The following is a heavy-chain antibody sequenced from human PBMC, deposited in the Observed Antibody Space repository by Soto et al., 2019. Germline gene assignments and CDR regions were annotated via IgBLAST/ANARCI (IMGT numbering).Heavy chain of an antibody. CDR2: ISSVSSTR. CDR3: ARGFYNWNYVVDY. V-gene: IGHV3-48*01. D-gene: IGHD1-7*01. Sequence: EVQLVESGGGLEQPGGSLRLSCAASGFTFSTYSMSWVRQAPGKGLEWVSFISSVSSTRYYADSVKGRFTISRDNAKNSLYLQMSSLRAEDTAIYYCARGFYNWNYVVDYWGQGTLVNVSS. CDR1: GFTFSTYS. J-gene: IGHJ4*02.